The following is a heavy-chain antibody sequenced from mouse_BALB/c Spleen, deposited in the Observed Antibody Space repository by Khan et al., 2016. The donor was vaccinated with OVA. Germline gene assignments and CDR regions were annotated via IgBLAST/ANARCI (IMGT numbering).Heavy chain of an antibody. CDR1: GFTFSDYY. Sequence: EVELVESGGGLVQPGGSLKLSCATSGFTFSDYYMYWVRQTPEKRLEWVAYISNRGSTTYYPDTVRGRFTTPRDNAKNTLYLQMSRLESEGTAMYYCAGEGDDGGLAYWGQGTLVTVSA. CDR3: AGEGDDGGLAY. V-gene: IGHV5-12*02. D-gene: IGHD2-3*01. CDR2: ISNRGSTT. J-gene: IGHJ3*01.